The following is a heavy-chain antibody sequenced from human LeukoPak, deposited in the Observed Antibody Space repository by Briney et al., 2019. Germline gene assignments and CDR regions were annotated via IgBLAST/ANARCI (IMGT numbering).Heavy chain of an antibody. CDR1: GFTFSDYY. CDR2: ISGSTTYT. V-gene: IGHV3-11*06. Sequence: GGSLRLSCAASGFTFSDYYINWIRQAPGKGLQWVSYISGSTTYTYYADSVRGRFTISRDNAKNSVYLQMNSLRAEDTAVYYCARGLPAGYSIPGYWGQGTLVTVSS. CDR3: ARGLPAGYSIPGY. D-gene: IGHD6-13*01. J-gene: IGHJ4*02.